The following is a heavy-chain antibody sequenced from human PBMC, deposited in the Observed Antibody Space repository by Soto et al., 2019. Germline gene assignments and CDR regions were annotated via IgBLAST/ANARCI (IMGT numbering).Heavy chain of an antibody. V-gene: IGHV4-31*03. D-gene: IGHD3-9*01. CDR3: ARALSSDDILDS. J-gene: IGHJ4*02. CDR2: IYRSGTS. CDR1: GGSISSGGYY. Sequence: QGQLQESGPGLVKPSQTLSLTCTVSGGSISSGGYYWIWIRQHPGKGLEWIGYIYRSGTSYYNPSLKSRVTMSVDTSKNQFSLNVSSVAAADTAVYYCARALSSDDILDSWGQGTQVTVSS.